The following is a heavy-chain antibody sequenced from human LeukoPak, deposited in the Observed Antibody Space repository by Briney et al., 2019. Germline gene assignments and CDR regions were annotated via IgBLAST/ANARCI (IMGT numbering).Heavy chain of an antibody. Sequence: GGSLRLSCAASGFTFDDYAMHWVRQAPGKGLEWVSGISWNSGSIGYADSVKGRFTISRDNAKNSLFLQMNSLRAEDTAVYYCARDRDPGYYDTNGYRRVNAFDIWGQGTWSPSLQ. V-gene: IGHV3-9*01. CDR1: GFTFDDYA. D-gene: IGHD3-22*01. CDR3: ARDRDPGYYDTNGYRRVNAFDI. J-gene: IGHJ3*02. CDR2: ISWNSGSI.